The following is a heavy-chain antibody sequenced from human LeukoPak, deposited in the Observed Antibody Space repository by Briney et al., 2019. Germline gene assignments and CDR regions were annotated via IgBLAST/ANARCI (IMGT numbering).Heavy chain of an antibody. J-gene: IGHJ4*02. Sequence: GGSLRLSCAASGFTFSSYGMHWVRQAPGKGLEWVAFIRYDGSNKYYADSVKGRFTISRDNSKNTLYLQMNNLRAEDTAVYYCAKDDYGDYGPDYWGQGTLVTVSS. CDR2: IRYDGSNK. V-gene: IGHV3-30*02. D-gene: IGHD4-17*01. CDR1: GFTFSSYG. CDR3: AKDDYGDYGPDY.